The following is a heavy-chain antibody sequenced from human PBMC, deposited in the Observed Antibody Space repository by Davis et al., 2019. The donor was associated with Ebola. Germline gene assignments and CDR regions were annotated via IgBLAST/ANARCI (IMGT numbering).Heavy chain of an antibody. Sequence: GESLKISCAASGFTFSKYWMHWVRQAPGKGLVWVSRIKSDGTTISYADSVKGRFTISRDNAKNTLYLQMNSLRAEDTAVYYCARDLTIFGVVNDAYYYYGMDVWGQGTTVTVSS. CDR3: ARDLTIFGVVNDAYYYYGMDV. J-gene: IGHJ6*02. CDR1: GFTFSKYW. D-gene: IGHD3-3*01. V-gene: IGHV3-74*01. CDR2: IKSDGTTI.